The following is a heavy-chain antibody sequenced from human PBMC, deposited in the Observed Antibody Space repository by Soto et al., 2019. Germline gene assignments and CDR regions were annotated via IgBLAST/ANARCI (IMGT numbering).Heavy chain of an antibody. D-gene: IGHD3-10*01. J-gene: IGHJ4*02. CDR3: ASLDTMVRRPAPNDY. V-gene: IGHV1-69*02. CDR2: IIPILDIA. Sequence: QVQLVQSGAEVKKPGSSVKVSCKTSGGTFSGYTISWVRQAPGQGLEWMGRIIPILDIANYAQKFQGRVTITADRSTSTAFMEVGSLRSDDTAVYYCASLDTMVRRPAPNDYWGQGTPVTVSS. CDR1: GGTFSGYT.